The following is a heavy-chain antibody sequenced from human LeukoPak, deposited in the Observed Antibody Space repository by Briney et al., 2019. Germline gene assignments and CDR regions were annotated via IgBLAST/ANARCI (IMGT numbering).Heavy chain of an antibody. D-gene: IGHD6-19*01. Sequence: PGGSLRLSCAASGFTFRTSAMSWVRQAPGKGLEWVSAISGSGTKTYYADSVKGRFTISRDNSKNTLYLQMNSLRAEDTAVYYCAKWRASVAFDYWGQGTLVTVSS. CDR1: GFTFRTSA. CDR3: AKWRASVAFDY. V-gene: IGHV3-23*01. J-gene: IGHJ4*02. CDR2: ISGSGTKT.